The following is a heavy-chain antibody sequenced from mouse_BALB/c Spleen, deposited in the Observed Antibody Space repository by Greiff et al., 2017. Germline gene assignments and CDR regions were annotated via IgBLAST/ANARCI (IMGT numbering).Heavy chain of an antibody. J-gene: IGHJ3*01. CDR3: ARSGGAYYRYDVGAWFAY. Sequence: QVQLQQSAAELARPGASVKMSCKASGYTFTSYTMHWVKQRPGQGLEWIGYINPSSGYTEYNQKFKDKTTLTADKSSSTAYMQLSSLTSEDSAVYYCARSGGAYYRYDVGAWFAYWGQGTLVTVSA. CDR1: GYTFTSYT. D-gene: IGHD2-14*01. CDR2: INPSSGYT. V-gene: IGHV1-4*02.